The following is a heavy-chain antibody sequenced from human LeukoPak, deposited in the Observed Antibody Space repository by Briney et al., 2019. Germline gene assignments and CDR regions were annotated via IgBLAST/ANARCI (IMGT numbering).Heavy chain of an antibody. J-gene: IGHJ4*02. CDR2: ISGTSTYM. D-gene: IGHD2-15*01. CDR1: GFTFSSYS. V-gene: IGHV3-21*01. Sequence: PGGSLRLSCAASGFTFSSYSINWVRQAPGKGLEWVSSISGTSTYMYYADSVKGRFTISRDNAKNSLFLQMNSLRAEDTAVYYCAKNTFCSSSSCQTALDYWGQGTLVTVSS. CDR3: AKNTFCSSSSCQTALDY.